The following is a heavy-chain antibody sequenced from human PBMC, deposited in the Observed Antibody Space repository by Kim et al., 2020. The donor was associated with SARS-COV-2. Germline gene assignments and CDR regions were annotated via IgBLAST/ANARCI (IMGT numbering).Heavy chain of an antibody. J-gene: IGHJ4*02. CDR1: GYNFVRYA. D-gene: IGHD3-10*01. CDR3: VRADGSGIRIREDY. Sequence: ASVKVSCKTSGYNFVRYAIHWVRQAPGQSLQWIGWINVGDEKTRYSQHFQGRVTIIRDTSASTVHMERTKVTSEDTALYYCVRADGSGIRIREDYWGQGT. V-gene: IGHV1-3*01. CDR2: INVGDEKT.